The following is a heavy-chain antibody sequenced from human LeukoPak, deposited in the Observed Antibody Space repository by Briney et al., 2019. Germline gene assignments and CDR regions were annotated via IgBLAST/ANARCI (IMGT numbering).Heavy chain of an antibody. V-gene: IGHV3-23*01. Sequence: TGGSLRLSCAASGFTFSSYAMSWVRQAPGKGLEWVSAISGSGGSTYYADSVKGRFTISRDNSKNTLYLQMNSLRAEDTAVYYCAKDGGYYGSGISRYVVPRSKTDYWGQGTLVTVSS. CDR3: AKDGGYYGSGISRYVVPRSKTDY. CDR2: ISGSGGST. D-gene: IGHD3-10*01. J-gene: IGHJ4*02. CDR1: GFTFSSYA.